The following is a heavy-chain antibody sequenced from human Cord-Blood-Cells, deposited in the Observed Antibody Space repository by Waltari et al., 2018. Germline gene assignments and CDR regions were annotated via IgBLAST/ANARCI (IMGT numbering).Heavy chain of an antibody. CDR1: GGSFSGYY. J-gene: IGHJ4*02. CDR2: INHRGSN. CDR3: GRGNRAAAFDY. D-gene: IGHD6-13*01. V-gene: IGHV4-34*01. Sequence: QVQLQQWGAGLLKPSETLSLTCAVSGGSFSGYYWSWIRQPPGKGLGGIGEINHRGSNKYNPCLKGRGNILRETAKDQFSLELSSVDAGETAGDYWGRGNRAAAFDYWGQGTLVTVSS.